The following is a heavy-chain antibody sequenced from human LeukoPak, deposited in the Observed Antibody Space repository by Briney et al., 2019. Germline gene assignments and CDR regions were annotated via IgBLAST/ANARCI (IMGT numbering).Heavy chain of an antibody. D-gene: IGHD1-1*01. CDR1: GGTFNNSA. J-gene: IGHJ6*03. V-gene: IGHV1-69*05. CDR2: IMPLFGTA. CDR3: ARDLTGTTLRSPSYYYYYMDV. Sequence: ASVKVSCKTSGGTFNNSAISWVRQAPGQGLEWLGGIMPLFGTAGYAQKFQGRVTITKDESTRTVYLELTSLTSDDTAVYYCARDLTGTTLRSPSYYYYYMDVWGKGTTVTVSS.